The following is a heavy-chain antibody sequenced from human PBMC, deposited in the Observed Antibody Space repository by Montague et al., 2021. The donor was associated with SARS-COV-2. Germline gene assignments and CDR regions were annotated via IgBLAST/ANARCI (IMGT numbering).Heavy chain of an antibody. D-gene: IGHD1-1*01. CDR3: TSGREGNYNVMDV. CDR1: GDSVSSNSVA. V-gene: IGHV6-1*01. Sequence: CAISGDSVSSNSVAWSWIRQSPSRGLEWLGRTYYRSKWYSDYAPXXRCRLTVNPDASKNEFSLELNYVTPEDTAIYYCTSGREGNYNVMDVWGQGTTVTVSS. CDR2: TYYRSKWYS. J-gene: IGHJ6*02.